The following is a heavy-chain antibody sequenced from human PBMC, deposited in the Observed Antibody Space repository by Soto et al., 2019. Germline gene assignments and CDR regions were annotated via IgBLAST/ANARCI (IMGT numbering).Heavy chain of an antibody. J-gene: IGHJ4*02. CDR2: ISGSGGST. Sequence: EVQLLESGGGLVQSEGSLRLSCAASGFTFSSYAMSWVRQAPGKGLEWVSAISGSGGSTYYADSVKGRFTISRDNSKNTLYLQMNSLRAEDTAVYYCAKDGDYDFWSGYADYWGQGTLVTVSS. CDR1: GFTFSSYA. CDR3: AKDGDYDFWSGYADY. V-gene: IGHV3-23*01. D-gene: IGHD3-3*01.